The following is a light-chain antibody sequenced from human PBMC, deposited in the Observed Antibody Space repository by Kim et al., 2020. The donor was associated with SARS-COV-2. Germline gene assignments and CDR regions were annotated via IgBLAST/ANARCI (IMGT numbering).Light chain of an antibody. CDR2: VGTGGIVG. Sequence: QPVLTQPPSASASLGASITLTCTLSSGYSNYKVDWYQQRPGKGPRFVMRVGTGGIVGSKGDGIPDRFSVLGSGLNRYLTIKNIQEEDESDYHCGADHGSESNFVSLFGGGTQLTVL. J-gene: IGLJ3*02. V-gene: IGLV9-49*01. CDR3: GADHGSESNFVSL. CDR1: SGYSNYK.